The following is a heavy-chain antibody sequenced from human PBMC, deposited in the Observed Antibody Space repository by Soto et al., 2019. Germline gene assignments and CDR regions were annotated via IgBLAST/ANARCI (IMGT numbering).Heavy chain of an antibody. Sequence: ASVKVSCKASGYTFTSYGISWVRQAPGQGLEWMGWISAYNGNTNYAQKLQGRVTMTTDTSTSTAYMELRSLRSDDTAVYYCARDLLFADYYDSSGEGYGGQGTLVTVSS. D-gene: IGHD3-22*01. V-gene: IGHV1-18*01. CDR2: ISAYNGNT. J-gene: IGHJ4*02. CDR3: ARDLLFADYYDSSGEGY. CDR1: GYTFTSYG.